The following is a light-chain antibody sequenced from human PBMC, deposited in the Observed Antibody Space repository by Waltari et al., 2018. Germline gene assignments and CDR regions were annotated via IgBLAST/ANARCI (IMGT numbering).Light chain of an antibody. Sequence: EIVMTQSPATLSVSPGERATLSCRASQSVSSDLAWYQQKPGQAPMLLIYGASTRATGVPARFSGSGSGTEFTLTISTMQSEDFALYYCQQYNNWPPATFGQGTKLEIK. CDR1: QSVSSD. CDR3: QQYNNWPPAT. V-gene: IGKV3-15*01. J-gene: IGKJ2*01. CDR2: GAS.